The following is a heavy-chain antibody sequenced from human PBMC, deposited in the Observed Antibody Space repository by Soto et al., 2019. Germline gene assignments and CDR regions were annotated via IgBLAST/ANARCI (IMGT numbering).Heavy chain of an antibody. CDR2: IIPLFGMV. D-gene: IGHD4-17*01. CDR1: GDTFNSYA. Sequence: QVQLVQSGAEVEKPGSSVKVSCKASGDTFNSYAINWVRQAPGQGLEWMGGIIPLFGMVNYARKFQGRVTITADESTREDDMELDRRRSEDTAVYYCASDRFSDYGDCRNPFDPWGQGPLVTVSS. CDR3: ASDRFSDYGDCRNPFDP. V-gene: IGHV1-69*12. J-gene: IGHJ5*02.